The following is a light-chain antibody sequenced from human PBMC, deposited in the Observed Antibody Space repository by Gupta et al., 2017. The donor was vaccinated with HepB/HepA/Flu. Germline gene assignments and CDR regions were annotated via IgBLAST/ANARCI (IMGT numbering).Light chain of an antibody. CDR1: KLRNKY. CDR3: QAGDRNTAV. CDR2: QDS. Sequence: SYDLTQPPSVSVPPGQTASIVCSGDKLRNKYVFWYQQKPDQSPMVVIYQDSQRPSKSPERFSGSNSGDTATLTISGTQALDEADYYCQAGDRNTAVFGGGTKLTVL. V-gene: IGLV3-1*01. J-gene: IGLJ2*01.